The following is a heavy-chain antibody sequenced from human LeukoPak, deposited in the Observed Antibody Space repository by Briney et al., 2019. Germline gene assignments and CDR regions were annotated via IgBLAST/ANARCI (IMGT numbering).Heavy chain of an antibody. CDR1: GYTFTSYA. D-gene: IGHD3-10*01. Sequence: ASVKVSCKASGYTFTSYAMHWVRQAPGQRLEWMGWINAGNGNTKYSQKFQGRVTITRDTSASTAYMELSSLRSEDTAVYYCARDGYGSGSYYNWFDPWGQGTLVTVSS. J-gene: IGHJ5*02. CDR2: INAGNGNT. CDR3: ARDGYGSGSYYNWFDP. V-gene: IGHV1-3*01.